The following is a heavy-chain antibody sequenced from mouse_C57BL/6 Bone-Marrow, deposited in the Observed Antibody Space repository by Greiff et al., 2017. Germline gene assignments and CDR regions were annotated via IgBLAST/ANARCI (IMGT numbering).Heavy chain of an antibody. J-gene: IGHJ4*01. CDR2: ILPGSGST. CDR3: ARCGYAMDY. V-gene: IGHV1-9*01. CDR1: GYTFTGYW. Sequence: QVQLQQSGAELMKPGASVKLSCTATGYTFTGYWIEWVKQRPGHGLEWIGEILPGSGSTNYNEKCKGKATFTADTSSNTAYMHLSSLTTEDSAIAYCARCGYAMDYWGQGTSVTVSS.